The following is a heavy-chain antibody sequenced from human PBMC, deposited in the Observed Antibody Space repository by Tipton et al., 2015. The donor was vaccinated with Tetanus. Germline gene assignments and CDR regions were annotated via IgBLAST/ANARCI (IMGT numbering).Heavy chain of an antibody. CDR2: ISPFNENV. D-gene: IGHD3/OR15-3a*01. Sequence: QLVQSGAEVKKPGASVKVSCKASGYTFTHYGVNWVRQAPGQGLEWMGWISPFNENVNYAEKFQGRLTMTTDRSTATVYMDLRSRRSDGSAVYYRARGRGLGPPGYFAPWGQGPLITVSS. V-gene: IGHV1-18*01. CDR3: ARGRGLGPPGYFAP. J-gene: IGHJ5*02. CDR1: GYTFTHYG.